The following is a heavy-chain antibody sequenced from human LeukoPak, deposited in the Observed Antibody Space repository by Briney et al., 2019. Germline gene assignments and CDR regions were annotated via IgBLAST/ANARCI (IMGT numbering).Heavy chain of an antibody. CDR3: ARDSYGMDV. Sequence: GRSLRLSCAASGFTFSSYGMHWIRQAPGKGLEWVAVIWYDGSNKYYADSVKGRFTISRDNSKNTLYLQMNSLRAEDTAVYYCARDSYGMDVWGQGTTVTVSS. J-gene: IGHJ6*02. CDR1: GFTFSSYG. V-gene: IGHV3-33*01. CDR2: IWYDGSNK.